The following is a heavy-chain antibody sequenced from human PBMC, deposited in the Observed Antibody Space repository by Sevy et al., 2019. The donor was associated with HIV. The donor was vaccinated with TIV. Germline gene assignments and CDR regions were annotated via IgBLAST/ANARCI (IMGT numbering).Heavy chain of an antibody. CDR2: INTNTGNP. CDR3: ARGASSGWYGGDGSYYGMDV. D-gene: IGHD6-19*01. Sequence: ASVKVSCKASGYTFTSYAMNWVRQAPGQGLEWMGWINTNTGNPTYAQGFTGRFVFSLDTSVSTAYLQISSLKAEDTAGYYCARGASSGWYGGDGSYYGMDVWGQGTTVTVSS. V-gene: IGHV7-4-1*02. CDR1: GYTFTSYA. J-gene: IGHJ6*02.